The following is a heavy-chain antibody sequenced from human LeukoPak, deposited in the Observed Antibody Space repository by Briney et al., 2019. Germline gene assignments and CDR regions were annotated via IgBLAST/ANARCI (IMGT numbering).Heavy chain of an antibody. V-gene: IGHV3-21*01. J-gene: IGHJ6*03. Sequence: GGSLRLSCAASGFTFSSYSMNWIRQAPGKGLEWVSSISSSSSYIYYADSVKGRFTISRDNAKNSLYLQMNSLRAEDTAVYYCAKGMGYNWNDVNYYYYYMDVWGKGTTVTISS. D-gene: IGHD1-1*01. CDR3: AKGMGYNWNDVNYYYYYMDV. CDR2: ISSSSSYI. CDR1: GFTFSSYS.